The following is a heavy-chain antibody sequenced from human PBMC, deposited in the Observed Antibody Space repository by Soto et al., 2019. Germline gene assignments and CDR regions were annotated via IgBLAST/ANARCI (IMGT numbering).Heavy chain of an antibody. Sequence: SLRLSCAASGFTFSDYYMSWIRQAPGKGLEWVSYISSSGSTIYYADSVKGRFTISRDNAKNSLYLQMNSLRAEDTAVYYCAREVVRWELLRYYYYGMDVWGQGTTVTVSS. D-gene: IGHD1-26*01. CDR1: GFTFSDYY. V-gene: IGHV3-11*01. CDR2: ISSSGSTI. CDR3: AREVVRWELLRYYYYGMDV. J-gene: IGHJ6*02.